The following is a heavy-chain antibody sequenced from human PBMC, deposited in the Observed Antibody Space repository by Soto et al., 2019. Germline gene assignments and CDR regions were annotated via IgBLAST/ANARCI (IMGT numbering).Heavy chain of an antibody. CDR1: GGTFSSYA. Sequence: QVQLVQSGAEVKKPGSSVKVSCKASGGTFSSYAISWVRQAPGPGLEWMGGIIPIFGTANYAQKFQGRVTITADESTSTAYMELSSLRSEDTAVYYCARGTYCSGGSCYSGGDYGDYYYYYGMDVWGQGTTVTVSS. CDR2: IIPIFGTA. V-gene: IGHV1-69*01. J-gene: IGHJ6*02. CDR3: ARGTYCSGGSCYSGGDYGDYYYYYGMDV. D-gene: IGHD2-15*01.